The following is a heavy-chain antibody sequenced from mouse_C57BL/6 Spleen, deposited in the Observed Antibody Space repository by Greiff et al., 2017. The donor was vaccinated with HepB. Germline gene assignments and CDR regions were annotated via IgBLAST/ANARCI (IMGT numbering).Heavy chain of an antibody. CDR3: ARGVYGSKYYYAMDY. CDR1: GFTFSSYA. V-gene: IGHV5-4*01. J-gene: IGHJ4*01. D-gene: IGHD1-1*01. CDR2: ISDGGSYT. Sequence: EVQLVESGGGLVKPGGSLKLSCAASGFTFSSYAMSWVRQTPEKRLEWVATISDGGSYTYYPDNVKGRFTISRDNAKNNLYLQMSHLKSEDTAMYYCARGVYGSKYYYAMDYWGQGTSVTVSS.